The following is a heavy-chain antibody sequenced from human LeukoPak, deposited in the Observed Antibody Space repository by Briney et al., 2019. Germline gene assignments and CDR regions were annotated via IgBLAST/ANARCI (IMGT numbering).Heavy chain of an antibody. CDR3: ARDPAVAGRSWFDP. CDR1: GFTFSSYS. CDR2: ISSSSSSYI. Sequence: GGSLRLSCAASGFTFSSYSMNWVRQAPGKGLEWVSSISSSSSSYIYYADSVKGRFTISRDNAKNSLYLQMNSLRAEDTAVYYCARDPAVAGRSWFDPWGQGTLVTVSS. D-gene: IGHD6-19*01. V-gene: IGHV3-21*01. J-gene: IGHJ5*02.